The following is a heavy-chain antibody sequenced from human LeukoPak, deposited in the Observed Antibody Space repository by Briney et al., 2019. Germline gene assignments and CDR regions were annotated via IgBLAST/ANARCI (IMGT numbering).Heavy chain of an antibody. V-gene: IGHV4-34*01. CDR1: GGSFSGYY. D-gene: IGHD4/OR15-4a*01. CDR3: ARETTVLLNIFDY. CDR2: INHSGST. Sequence: SETLSLTCAVYGGSFSGYYWSWIRQPPGKGLEWIGEINHSGSTNYNPSLKSRVTISVDTSKNQFSLKLSSVTAADTAVYYCARETTVLLNIFDYWGQGTLVTVSS. J-gene: IGHJ4*02.